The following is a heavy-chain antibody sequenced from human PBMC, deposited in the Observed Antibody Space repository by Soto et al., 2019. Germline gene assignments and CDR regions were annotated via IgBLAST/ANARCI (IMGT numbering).Heavy chain of an antibody. V-gene: IGHV1-24*01. CDR1: GYTLTESS. CDR2: FDPEDGET. CDR3: ATDLKDGEPYYDISSPLGY. D-gene: IGHD3-9*01. Sequence: ASVKVSCKVSGYTLTESSMHWVRQAPGKGLEWMGGFDPEDGETIYAQKFQGRVTMTEDTSTDTAYMELSSLRSEDTAVYYCATDLKDGEPYYDISSPLGYWGQGTLVTVSS. J-gene: IGHJ4*02.